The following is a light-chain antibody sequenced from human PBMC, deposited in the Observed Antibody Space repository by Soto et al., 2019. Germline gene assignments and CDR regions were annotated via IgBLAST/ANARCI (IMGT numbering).Light chain of an antibody. CDR3: CSYTTSNTRQIV. V-gene: IGLV2-14*01. Sequence: QSVLTQPASVSGSPGQSITISCTGTSSDVGGYNYVSWYQQQPGKAPKFMNYDVTNRPSGVSNRLSGSKSGNTASLTISGLQAEDEADYYCCSYTTSNTRQIVFGTGTKVTVL. CDR1: SSDVGGYNY. J-gene: IGLJ1*01. CDR2: DVT.